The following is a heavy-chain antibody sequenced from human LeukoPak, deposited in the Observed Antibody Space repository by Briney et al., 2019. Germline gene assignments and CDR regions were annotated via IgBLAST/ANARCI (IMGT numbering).Heavy chain of an antibody. CDR3: IRDLFDDYSLDY. D-gene: IGHD3-16*01. CDR1: GFTFSSYS. Sequence: GGSLRLSCAASGFTFSSYSMNWVRQAPGKGLEWVSSINSDSSLMFYAESVKGRFTISIDNARNSLYLQMNSLRAEDTAVYYCIRDLFDDYSLDYWGQGALVTVSS. CDR2: INSDSSLM. V-gene: IGHV3-21*01. J-gene: IGHJ4*02.